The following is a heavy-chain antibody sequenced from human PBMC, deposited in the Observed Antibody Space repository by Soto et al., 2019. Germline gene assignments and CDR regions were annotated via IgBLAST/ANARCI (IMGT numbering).Heavy chain of an antibody. CDR3: ARIPMYCSGGSCYSYGMDV. V-gene: IGHV4-4*08. Sequence: PSETLSLTCTVSGGSISSYHWSWIRQPPGKGLEWIGYIYTSGSTNYNPSLKSRVTMSVDTSKNQFSLKLSSVTAADTAVYYCARIPMYCSGGSCYSYGMDVWGQGTTVTVSS. J-gene: IGHJ6*02. CDR1: GGSISSYH. D-gene: IGHD2-15*01. CDR2: IYTSGST.